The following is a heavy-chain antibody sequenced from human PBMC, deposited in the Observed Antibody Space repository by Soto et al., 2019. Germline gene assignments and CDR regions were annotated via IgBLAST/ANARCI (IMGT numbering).Heavy chain of an antibody. J-gene: IGHJ6*02. CDR1: GYSFTSYW. CDR2: IYPGDSDT. CDR3: ARLGDSSGCRFVRSYYYYGMDV. Sequence: TGESLKISCKGSGYSFTSYWIGWVRQMPGKGLEWMGIIYPGDSDTRYSPSFQGQVTISADKSISTAYLQWSSLKASDTAMYYCARLGDSSGCRFVRSYYYYGMDVWGQGTTVTVSS. V-gene: IGHV5-51*01. D-gene: IGHD3-22*01.